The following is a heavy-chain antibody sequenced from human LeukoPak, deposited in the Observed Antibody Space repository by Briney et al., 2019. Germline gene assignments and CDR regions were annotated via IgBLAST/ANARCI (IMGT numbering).Heavy chain of an antibody. Sequence: GASVKVSFKTSVYGTTINHIHWIRHAPGQGLEWIGWIDPYSGGTHFAEKFQGRVTLTRDTSITTLYMELTSLKSDDTYIYFCARDVVAVDSNWFDPWGQGTLVTVSS. CDR1: VYGTTINH. CDR2: IDPYSGGT. J-gene: IGHJ5*02. V-gene: IGHV1-2*02. CDR3: ARDVVAVDSNWFDP. D-gene: IGHD6-19*01.